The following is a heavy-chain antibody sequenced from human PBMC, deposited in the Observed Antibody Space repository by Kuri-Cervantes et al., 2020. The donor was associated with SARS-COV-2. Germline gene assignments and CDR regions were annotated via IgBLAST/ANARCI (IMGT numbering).Heavy chain of an antibody. J-gene: IGHJ4*02. Sequence: ASVKVSCKASGYTFTGYYMHWVRQAPGQGLEWMGWINPNSGGTNYAQKFQGRVTMTRDTSINTVYMELSSLRSEDTAVYYRARGRDGYGLGWGQGTLVTVSS. V-gene: IGHV1-2*02. CDR3: ARGRDGYGLG. CDR1: GYTFTGYY. CDR2: INPNSGGT. D-gene: IGHD5-12*01.